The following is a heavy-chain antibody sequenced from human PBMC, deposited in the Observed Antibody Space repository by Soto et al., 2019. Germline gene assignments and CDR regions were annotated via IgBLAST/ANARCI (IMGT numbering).Heavy chain of an antibody. CDR2: ISAHNGNT. Sequence: QVHLVQSGAEVKKPGASVKVSCKGSGYTFTSYGITWVRQAPGQGLEWMGWISAHNGNTDYAQKLQGRVTVTRDTSPSTAYMELSSLRSDATAVYYCARGRYGDYWGQGALVTVSS. CDR1: GYTFTSYG. V-gene: IGHV1-18*01. J-gene: IGHJ4*02. CDR3: ARGRYGDY. D-gene: IGHD1-1*01.